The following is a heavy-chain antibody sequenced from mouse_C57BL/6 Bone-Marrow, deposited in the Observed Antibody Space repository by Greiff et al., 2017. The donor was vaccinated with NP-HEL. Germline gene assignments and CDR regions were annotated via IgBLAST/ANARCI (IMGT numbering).Heavy chain of an antibody. J-gene: IGHJ4*01. CDR3: ARDYSNYVCAMDY. CDR1: GFTFSDFY. CDR2: SRNKANDYTT. D-gene: IGHD2-5*01. Sequence: EVKLMESGGGLVQSGRSLRLSCATSGFTFSDFYMEWVRQAPGKGLEWIAASRNKANDYTTEYSASVKGRFIVSRDTSQSILYLQMNALRAEDTAMYYGARDYSNYVCAMDYWGQGTSVTVSS. V-gene: IGHV7-1*01.